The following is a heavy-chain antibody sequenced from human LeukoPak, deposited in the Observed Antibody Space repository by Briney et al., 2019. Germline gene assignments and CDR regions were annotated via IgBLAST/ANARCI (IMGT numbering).Heavy chain of an antibody. Sequence: GGSLRLSCAASGFTFSDYTMNWVRQAPGKGLEGVSYISGSSSTIDYADSVKGRFTISRDNSKNTPYLQMNSLRIEDTAVYYCARDVASSTYHFESSGLLDYWGQGTLVTVSS. J-gene: IGHJ4*02. CDR2: ISGSSSTI. CDR1: GFTFSDYT. V-gene: IGHV3-48*01. CDR3: ARDVASSTYHFESSGLLDY. D-gene: IGHD3-22*01.